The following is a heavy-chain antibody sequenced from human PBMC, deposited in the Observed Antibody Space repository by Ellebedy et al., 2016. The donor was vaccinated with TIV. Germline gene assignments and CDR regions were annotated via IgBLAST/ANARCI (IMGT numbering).Heavy chain of an antibody. D-gene: IGHD2-2*01. V-gene: IGHV3-23*01. Sequence: GGSLRLSXAASGFTFSNYAMSWVRQAPGKGLEWVSGISGSGGDTYYADSVKGRFTISRDNSKNTLYLHMNSLRAEDTAVYYCAKVLARYCSTTSCYSDDYYYYYMDVWGKGTTVTVSS. CDR2: ISGSGGDT. CDR3: AKVLARYCSTTSCYSDDYYYYYMDV. J-gene: IGHJ6*03. CDR1: GFTFSNYA.